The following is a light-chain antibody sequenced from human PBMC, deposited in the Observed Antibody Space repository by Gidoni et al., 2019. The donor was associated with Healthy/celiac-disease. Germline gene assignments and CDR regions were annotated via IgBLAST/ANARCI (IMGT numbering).Light chain of an antibody. J-gene: IGKJ3*01. Sequence: EIVMTQSPATLSVSPGERATRSCRASQSVSSNLAWYQQNPGQAPRLLIYGASTRATGIPARFSGSGSGTEFTLTISSLQSEDFAVYYCQQYNNWPLFGPGTKVDIK. CDR1: QSVSSN. CDR3: QQYNNWPL. V-gene: IGKV3-15*01. CDR2: GAS.